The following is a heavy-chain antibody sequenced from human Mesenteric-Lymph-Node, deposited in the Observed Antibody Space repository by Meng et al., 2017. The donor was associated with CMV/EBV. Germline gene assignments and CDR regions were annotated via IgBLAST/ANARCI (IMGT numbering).Heavy chain of an antibody. V-gene: IGHV4-34*01. CDR3: AGHPRDFDF. CDR1: GGSFSDCF. CDR2: VTPFGTT. J-gene: IGHJ4*02. Sequence: LSLTCAVYGGSFSDCFWSWIRQSPGKGLEWIGEVTPFGTTNYNPSLKSRVTISADTSKSQFSLKLTSMTAADTAVYYCAGHPRDFDFWGQGTLVTVSS.